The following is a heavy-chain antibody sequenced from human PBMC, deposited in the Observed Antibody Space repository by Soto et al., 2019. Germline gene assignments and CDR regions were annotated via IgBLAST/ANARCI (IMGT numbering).Heavy chain of an antibody. V-gene: IGHV4-34*02. CDR1: GESFSGSY. J-gene: IGHJ4*02. D-gene: IGHD6-6*01. CDR2: INHSGRT. Sequence: QVQLQQWGAGLLKPSETLSLTCAVYGESFSGSYWTWIRQPPGKGLEWIGEINHSGRTNYNPSLKSRVTMSVDTSKNQFSLNMTSVTAADAAIYYCARGRRFVAARPRGYFFDYWGPGDLGTVSS. CDR3: ARGRRFVAARPRGYFFDY.